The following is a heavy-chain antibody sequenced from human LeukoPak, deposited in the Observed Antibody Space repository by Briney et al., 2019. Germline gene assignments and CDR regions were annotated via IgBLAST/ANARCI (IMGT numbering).Heavy chain of an antibody. Sequence: GASVKVSCKASGGTVSRYAISWERQAPGQGLEWMGGIIPIFGTANYAQKFQGRVTITADKSTSTAYMELSSLRSEDTAVYYCARDEDGYDYFYWGQGTLVTVSS. CDR1: GGTVSRYA. CDR2: IIPIFGTA. J-gene: IGHJ4*02. V-gene: IGHV1-69*06. D-gene: IGHD5-12*01. CDR3: ARDEDGYDYFY.